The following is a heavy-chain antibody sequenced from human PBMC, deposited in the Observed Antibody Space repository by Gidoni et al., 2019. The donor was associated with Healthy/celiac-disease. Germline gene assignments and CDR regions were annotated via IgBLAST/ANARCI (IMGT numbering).Heavy chain of an antibody. Sequence: QLQLQESGPGLVKPSETLSLTCTVSGGSISSSSYYWGWLRQPPGKGLEWIGSIYYSGSTYYNPYLKRRVTISVDTSKNQFSLKLSSVTAADTAVYYCARDSGCSSNTCPFDYWGQGTLVTVSS. CDR2: IYYSGST. J-gene: IGHJ4*02. CDR1: GGSISSSSYY. D-gene: IGHD2-2*01. V-gene: IGHV4-39*07. CDR3: ARDSGCSSNTCPFDY.